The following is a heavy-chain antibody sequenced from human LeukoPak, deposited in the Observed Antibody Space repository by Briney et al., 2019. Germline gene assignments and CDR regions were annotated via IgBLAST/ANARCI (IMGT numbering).Heavy chain of an antibody. CDR2: INHSGST. V-gene: IGHV4-34*01. Sequence: SETLSLTCAVYGGSFSGYYWSWIRQPPGKGLEWIGEINHSGSTNYNPSLKSRVTISVDTSKNQFSLKLTSVTAADTAVYYCARAHYEDVWGSYRTDPNYFDYWGQGTLVTVSS. CDR1: GGSFSGYY. D-gene: IGHD3-16*02. J-gene: IGHJ4*02. CDR3: ARAHYEDVWGSYRTDPNYFDY.